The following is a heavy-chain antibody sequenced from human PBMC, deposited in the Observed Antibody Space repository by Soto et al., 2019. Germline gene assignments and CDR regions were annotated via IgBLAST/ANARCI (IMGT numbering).Heavy chain of an antibody. Sequence: QVQLQESGPGLVKPSQTLSLTCTVSGGSISSGGYYWSWIRQHPGKGLEWIGYIYYRGSTYYNPSLKSRVTISVDASKNQFALKLSSGTAADTAVYDCARGSSFRKDYWGQGTLVTVSS. CDR2: IYYRGST. V-gene: IGHV4-31*03. CDR3: ARGSSFRKDY. CDR1: GGSISSGGYY. D-gene: IGHD3-16*02. J-gene: IGHJ4*02.